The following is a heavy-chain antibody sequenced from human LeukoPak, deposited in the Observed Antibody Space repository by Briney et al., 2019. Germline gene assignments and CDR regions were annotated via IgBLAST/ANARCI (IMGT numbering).Heavy chain of an antibody. D-gene: IGHD3-10*01. J-gene: IGHJ4*02. V-gene: IGHV3-21*01. Sequence: PGGSLRLSCAASGFIFSNYGMNWVRQAPGKGLEWVSSISSSSSYIYYADSVKGRFTISRDNAKNSLYLQMNSLRAEDTAVYYCARTSLYGHFDYWGQGTLVTVSS. CDR1: GFIFSNYG. CDR3: ARTSLYGHFDY. CDR2: ISSSSSYI.